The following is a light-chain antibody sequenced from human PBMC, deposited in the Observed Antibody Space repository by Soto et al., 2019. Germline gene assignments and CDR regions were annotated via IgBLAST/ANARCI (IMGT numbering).Light chain of an antibody. CDR3: QQRSNWRIT. Sequence: EIVMTQSPATLSVSPGERSSLSCRASQSVSSNLAWYQQKPGQTPRLLIYATSTRATGIPARFSGSGSGTEFTLTISSLQSEDFAVYYCQQRSNWRITFGQGTRLEIK. CDR2: ATS. J-gene: IGKJ5*01. V-gene: IGKV3-15*01. CDR1: QSVSSN.